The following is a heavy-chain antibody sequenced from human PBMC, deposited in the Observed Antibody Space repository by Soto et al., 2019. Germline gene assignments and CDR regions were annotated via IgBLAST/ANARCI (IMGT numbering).Heavy chain of an antibody. D-gene: IGHD6-13*01. Sequence: QVQLQESGPGLVKPSETLSLTCTVSGGSISSYYWSWIRQPAGKGLEWIGPIYTSGSTNYNPSLKSRVTMSVDTSKNQCSLKLSSVTAADTAVYYCARGIAAAGLNWFDPWGQGTLVTVSS. V-gene: IGHV4-4*07. CDR1: GGSISSYY. J-gene: IGHJ5*02. CDR2: IYTSGST. CDR3: ARGIAAAGLNWFDP.